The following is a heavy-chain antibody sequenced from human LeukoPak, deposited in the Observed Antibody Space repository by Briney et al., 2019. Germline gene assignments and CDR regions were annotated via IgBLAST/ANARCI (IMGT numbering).Heavy chain of an antibody. CDR1: GFSFSSCG. Sequence: GGSLRLSCAASGFSFSSCGMHWVRQAPGKGLEWVAFIRYDGSNKYYADSVKGRFTISRDNSKNTLYLQMNSLRAEDAAVSYCAKSGDYDSQFDPWGQGTLVTVSS. J-gene: IGHJ5*02. CDR2: IRYDGSNK. V-gene: IGHV3-30*02. CDR3: AKSGDYDSQFDP. D-gene: IGHD3-3*01.